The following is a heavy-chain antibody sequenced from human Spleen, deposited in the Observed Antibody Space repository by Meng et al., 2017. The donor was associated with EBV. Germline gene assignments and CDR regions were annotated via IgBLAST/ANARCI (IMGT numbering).Heavy chain of an antibody. CDR1: GGTFNSDA. CDR2: LIPMLGAP. J-gene: IGHJ4*02. CDR3: ASESGRGYTPDY. D-gene: IGHD3-10*01. Sequence: GQLVQVGAGGKKPGSRVKVSCKTSGGTFNSDAISWVRQAPGQGLEWMGGLIPMLGAPNYAQKFQDRVTIVADKSTSIHYMELSSLRSDDTAMYYCASESGRGYTPDYWGRGTLVTVFS. V-gene: IGHV1-69*06.